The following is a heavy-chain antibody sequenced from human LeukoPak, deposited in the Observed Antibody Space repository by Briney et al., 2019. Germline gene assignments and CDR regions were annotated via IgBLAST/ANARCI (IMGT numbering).Heavy chain of an antibody. J-gene: IGHJ4*02. CDR1: GFTFSSYA. V-gene: IGHV3-23*01. CDR3: AKERSIAADGTGFDY. Sequence: PGGSLRLSCAASGFTFSSYAMSWVRQAPGKGLEWVSAISGSGGGTYYADSVKGRFTISRDNSKNTLYLQMNRMRGGDTAVYYCAKERSIAADGTGFDYWGQGHLVTVSS. CDR2: ISGSGGGT. D-gene: IGHD6-13*01.